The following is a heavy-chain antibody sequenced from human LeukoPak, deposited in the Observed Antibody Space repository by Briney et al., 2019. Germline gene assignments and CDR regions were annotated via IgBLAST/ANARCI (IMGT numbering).Heavy chain of an antibody. J-gene: IGHJ6*02. Sequence: SGGSLRLSCAASGFTFDDYAMHWVRQAPGKGLEWVSGISWNSGSIGYADSVKGRFTISRDNAKNSLYLQMNSLRAEDTAVYYCARDRTLRVGQHYYYGMDVWGQGTTVTVSS. CDR1: GFTFDDYA. CDR2: ISWNSGSI. CDR3: ARDRTLRVGQHYYYGMDV. D-gene: IGHD1-26*01. V-gene: IGHV3-9*01.